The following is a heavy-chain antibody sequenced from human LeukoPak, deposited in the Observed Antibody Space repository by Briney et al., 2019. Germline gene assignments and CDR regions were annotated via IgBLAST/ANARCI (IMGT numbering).Heavy chain of an antibody. CDR2: ISWNGGNT. CDR1: GFTFNDYG. Sequence: GGSLRLSCAASGFTFNDYGMSWVRQAPGKGLEWVSGISWNGGNTGYAGSVKGRFTISRDNAKNSLFLQMNSLRADDTAFYYCAREGIYCVNGVCYLDYWGQGTLVTVSS. V-gene: IGHV3-20*04. J-gene: IGHJ4*02. CDR3: AREGIYCVNGVCYLDY. D-gene: IGHD2-8*01.